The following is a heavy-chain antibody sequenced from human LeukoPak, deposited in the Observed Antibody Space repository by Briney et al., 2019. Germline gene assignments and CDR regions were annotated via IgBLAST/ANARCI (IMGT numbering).Heavy chain of an antibody. D-gene: IGHD3-10*01. V-gene: IGHV4-34*01. CDR3: AREGASARGVPENWFDP. CDR1: GGSFSGYY. CDR2: INHSGST. J-gene: IGHJ5*02. Sequence: SETLSLTCAVYGGSFSGYYWSWIRQPPGKGLEWIGEINHSGSTNYNPSLKSRATISVDTSKNQFSLKLSSVTAADTAVYYCAREGASARGVPENWFDPWGQGTLVTVSS.